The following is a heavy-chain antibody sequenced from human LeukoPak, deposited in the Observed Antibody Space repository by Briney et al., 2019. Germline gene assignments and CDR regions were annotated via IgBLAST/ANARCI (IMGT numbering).Heavy chain of an antibody. J-gene: IGHJ4*02. D-gene: IGHD5-24*01. CDR2: INQDGGEK. Sequence: PGGSLRLSCAASGFTFSSYWMNWVRQAPGKGPEWVASINQDGGEKYYLDSVKGRFTISRDNAKNSLYLQMNSLRDEDTAVYSCARDGVRDGLYFDRWGQGTLVTVSS. V-gene: IGHV3-7*01. CDR3: ARDGVRDGLYFDR. CDR1: GFTFSSYW.